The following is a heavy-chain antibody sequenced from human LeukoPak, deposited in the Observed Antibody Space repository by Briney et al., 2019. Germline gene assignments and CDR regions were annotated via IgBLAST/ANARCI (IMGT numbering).Heavy chain of an antibody. Sequence: GGSLRLSCAASGFTVSSNYMSWVRQAPGKGLEWVSAVSGSGGSTYYADSVKGRFTISRDNSKNTLYLQMNSLRAEDTAVYYCAKEPYYGSGSYYNNWIDYWGQGTLVTVSS. D-gene: IGHD3-10*01. V-gene: IGHV3-23*01. CDR3: AKEPYYGSGSYYNNWIDY. CDR1: GFTVSSNY. CDR2: VSGSGGST. J-gene: IGHJ4*02.